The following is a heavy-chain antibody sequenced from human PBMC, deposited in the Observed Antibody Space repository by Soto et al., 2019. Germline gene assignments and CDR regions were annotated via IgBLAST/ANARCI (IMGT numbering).Heavy chain of an antibody. Sequence: EVQLVESGGGLVKPGGSLRLSCAASGFTFSNAWMSWVRQAPGKGLEWVGRIKSKTDGGTTDYAAPVKGRFTISRDDSKSTLYLQMNSLKTEDTAVYYCTTDLNVLRFLEWLPTDYWGQGTLVTVSS. CDR3: TTDLNVLRFLEWLPTDY. J-gene: IGHJ4*02. CDR2: IKSKTDGGTT. V-gene: IGHV3-15*01. CDR1: GFTFSNAW. D-gene: IGHD3-3*01.